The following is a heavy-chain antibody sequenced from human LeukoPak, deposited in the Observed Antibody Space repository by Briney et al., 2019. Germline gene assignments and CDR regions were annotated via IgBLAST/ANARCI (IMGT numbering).Heavy chain of an antibody. CDR1: GGTFSSYG. CDR3: ARGGPYYYDSSGFDY. Sequence: GASVKVSCKASGGTFSSYGISWVRQAPGQGLEWMGGIIPIFGTANYAQKFQGRVTITADKSTSTAYMELSSLRSEDTAVYYCARGGPYYYDSSGFDYWGQGTLVTVSS. V-gene: IGHV1-69*06. D-gene: IGHD3-22*01. J-gene: IGHJ4*02. CDR2: IIPIFGTA.